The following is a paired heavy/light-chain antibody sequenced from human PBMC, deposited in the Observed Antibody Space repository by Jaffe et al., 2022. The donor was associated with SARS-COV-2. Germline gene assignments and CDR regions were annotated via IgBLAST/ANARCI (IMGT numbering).Light chain of an antibody. V-gene: IGLV1-51*02. Sequence: QSVLTQPPSVSAAPGQKVTISCSGSSSNIENNYVSWYQQLPGTAPKLLISENNKRPSGIPDRFSGSKSGTSATLGITGLQTGDEADYYCGTWDSSLSAWVFGGGTKLTVL. J-gene: IGLJ3*02. CDR2: ENN. CDR3: GTWDSSLSAWV. CDR1: SSNIENNY.
Heavy chain of an antibody. J-gene: IGHJ4*02. V-gene: IGHV4-39*01. Sequence: QLQLQESGPGLVKPSESLSLTCTASGGSISSSSYYWAWIRQPPGQGLEWVASIHQSGATYYKPSLKSRVTISVDTSKNQFSLKLSSVTAADTAVYYCARLPRVVGSFDNWGRGTLVTVSS. CDR2: IHQSGAT. D-gene: IGHD3-3*01. CDR1: GGSISSSSYY. CDR3: ARLPRVVGSFDN.